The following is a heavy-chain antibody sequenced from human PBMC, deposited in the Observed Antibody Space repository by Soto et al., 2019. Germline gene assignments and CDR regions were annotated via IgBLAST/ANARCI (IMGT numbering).Heavy chain of an antibody. CDR1: GGSISSGGYS. D-gene: IGHD3-3*01. V-gene: IGHV4-30-2*01. J-gene: IGHJ6*02. Sequence: TSETLSLTCAVYGGSISSGGYSWRWIRQPPGKGLEWIGYIYHSGSTYYNPSLKSRVTISVDRSKNQFSLKLSSVTAADTAVYYCARDREFGSNYWYGMDVWGQGTTVTVSS. CDR3: ARDREFGSNYWYGMDV. CDR2: IYHSGST.